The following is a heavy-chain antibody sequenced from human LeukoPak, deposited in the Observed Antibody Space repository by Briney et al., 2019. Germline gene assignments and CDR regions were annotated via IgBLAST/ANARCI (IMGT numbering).Heavy chain of an antibody. D-gene: IGHD5-12*01. CDR3: ARASRVYGGYQP. Sequence: ASVKVSCKASGYTFTSYHMHWVRQAPGQGLEWMGIINPSGGSTSYAQKFQGRVTMTRDTSTSTVYMELSSLRSEDTAVYYCARASRVYGGYQPWGQGTLVTVSS. V-gene: IGHV1-46*01. J-gene: IGHJ5*02. CDR1: GYTFTSYH. CDR2: INPSGGST.